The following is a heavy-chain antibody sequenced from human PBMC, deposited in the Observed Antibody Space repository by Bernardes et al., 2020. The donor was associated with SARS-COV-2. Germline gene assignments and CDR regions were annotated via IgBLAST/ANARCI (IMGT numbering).Heavy chain of an antibody. V-gene: IGHV3-7*04. CDR2: IDHDGSEK. CDR1: GYPFSTYW. Sequence: GGSLRLSCTASGYPFSTYWMTWVRQAPGKGLEWVANIDHDGSEKFYVDSVKGRFTIARENAKTSVYLQMNSLRAEDAAMYYFARGHHHHMYWGRATPVTVSA. J-gene: IGHJ4*02. CDR3: ARGHHHHMY.